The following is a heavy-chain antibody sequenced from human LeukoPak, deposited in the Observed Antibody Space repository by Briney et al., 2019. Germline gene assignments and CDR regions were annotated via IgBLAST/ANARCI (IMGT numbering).Heavy chain of an antibody. Sequence: SETLSLTCTVSGGSVSSGSYYWSWIRQPPGKGLEWIGYIYYSGSTNYNPSLKSRVTISKDTSKNQFSLKLSSVTAADTAVYYCARDRLGGYSYVYWGQGSLVTVSS. J-gene: IGHJ4*02. V-gene: IGHV4-61*01. CDR2: IYYSGST. CDR1: GGSVSSGSYY. CDR3: ARDRLGGYSYVY. D-gene: IGHD5-12*01.